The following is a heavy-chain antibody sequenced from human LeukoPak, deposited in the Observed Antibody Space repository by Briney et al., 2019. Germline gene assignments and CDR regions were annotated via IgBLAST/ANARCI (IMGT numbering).Heavy chain of an antibody. Sequence: PGGSLRLSCAASRFTFSSYAMSWVRQAPGKGLEWVSAISGSGGSTYYADSVKGRFTISRDNSKNTLYLQMNSLRAEDTAVYYCAKAYYYDSSGYFSWCALDYWGQGTLVTVSS. J-gene: IGHJ4*02. CDR1: RFTFSSYA. CDR2: ISGSGGST. V-gene: IGHV3-23*01. CDR3: AKAYYYDSSGYFSWCALDY. D-gene: IGHD3-22*01.